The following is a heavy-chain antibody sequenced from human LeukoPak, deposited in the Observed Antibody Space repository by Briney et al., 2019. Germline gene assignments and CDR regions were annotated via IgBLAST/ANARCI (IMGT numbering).Heavy chain of an antibody. D-gene: IGHD6-19*01. CDR2: IKQDGSEN. Sequence: GGSLRLSCEVSGFTFSSNWMSWVRQARGKGLEWVANIKQDGSENYYVDSVRGRLTISRDNARNSLYLQMNSLRAEDTAVYYCARISGGWSRGAFDVWGQGTMVTVSS. CDR3: ARISGGWSRGAFDV. J-gene: IGHJ3*01. CDR1: GFTFSSNW. V-gene: IGHV3-7*04.